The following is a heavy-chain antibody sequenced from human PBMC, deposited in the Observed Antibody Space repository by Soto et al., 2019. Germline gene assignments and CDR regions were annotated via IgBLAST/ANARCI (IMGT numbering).Heavy chain of an antibody. Sequence: QVQLQESGPGLVKPSQTLSLTCTVSGDSISRGDSAWSWIRQSPGEGLEWIGHIYNGGSTYNNPSLNSRLSISVDVSKNQFSLQLSSVTAADTALYYCARGPSGDKVDYWGQGTLVTVSS. CDR1: GDSISRGDSA. CDR2: IYNGGST. D-gene: IGHD7-27*01. J-gene: IGHJ4*02. V-gene: IGHV4-30-4*01. CDR3: ARGPSGDKVDY.